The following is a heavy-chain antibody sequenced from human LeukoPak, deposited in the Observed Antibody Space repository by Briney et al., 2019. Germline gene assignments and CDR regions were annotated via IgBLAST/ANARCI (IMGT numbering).Heavy chain of an antibody. D-gene: IGHD2-2*01. CDR3: ARWVVPAYFGY. J-gene: IGHJ4*02. CDR1: GFTFSSYA. Sequence: GGSLRLSCAASGFTFSSYAMHWVRQAPGKGLEWVAVISYDGSNKYYADSVKGRFTISRDSSKNTLYLQMNSLRAEDTAVYYCARWVVPAYFGYWGQGTLVTVSS. V-gene: IGHV3-30*04. CDR2: ISYDGSNK.